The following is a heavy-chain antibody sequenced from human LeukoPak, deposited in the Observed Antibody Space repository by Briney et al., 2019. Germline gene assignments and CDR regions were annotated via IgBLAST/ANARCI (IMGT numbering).Heavy chain of an antibody. V-gene: IGHV3-21*01. CDR3: ARVVAVAAKGNYFDY. CDR2: ISSSSSYI. D-gene: IGHD6-19*01. J-gene: IGHJ4*02. Sequence: PGGSLRLSCAASRFTFSSYSMNWVRQAPGKGLEWVSSISSSSSYIYYADSVKGRFTISRGNAKNSLYLQMNSLRAEDTAVYYCARVVAVAAKGNYFDYWGQGTLVTVSS. CDR1: RFTFSSYS.